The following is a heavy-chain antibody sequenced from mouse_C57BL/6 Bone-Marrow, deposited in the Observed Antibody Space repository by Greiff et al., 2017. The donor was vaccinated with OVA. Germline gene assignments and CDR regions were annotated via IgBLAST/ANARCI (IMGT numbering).Heavy chain of an antibody. CDR3: ARPLFYAMDY. CDR1: GFTFSDYG. J-gene: IGHJ4*01. V-gene: IGHV5-17*01. D-gene: IGHD1-1*02. CDR2: ISSGSSTI. Sequence: VQLQESGGGLVKPGGSLKLSCAASGFTFSDYGMHWVRQAPEKGLEWVAYISSGSSTIYYADTVKGRFTISRDNAQNTLFLQMTSLRSEDTAMYYCARPLFYAMDYWGQGTSVTVSS.